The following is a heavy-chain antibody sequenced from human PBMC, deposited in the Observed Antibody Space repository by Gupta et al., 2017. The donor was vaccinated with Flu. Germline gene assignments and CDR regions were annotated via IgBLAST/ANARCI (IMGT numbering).Heavy chain of an antibody. CDR1: GFTFKSHG. Sequence: QVQLVESGRGVVQPGWSLRLSCAAAGFTFKSHGRQRVRQAPGKGLEWVALISYDGSNKFYADSVRGRFTISRDNSENTLSLQMYSLKTEDTAVYFCAKEATGYSYGHDAFDTWGHGTMVTVSS. CDR2: ISYDGSNK. D-gene: IGHD5-18*01. CDR3: AKEATGYSYGHDAFDT. J-gene: IGHJ3*02. V-gene: IGHV3-30*18.